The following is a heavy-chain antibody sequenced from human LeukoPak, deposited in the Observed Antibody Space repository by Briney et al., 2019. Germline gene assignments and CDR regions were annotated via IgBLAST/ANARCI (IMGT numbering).Heavy chain of an antibody. Sequence: ASVKVSCKASGYTFTGYYMHWVRQAPGQGLEWMGWIRGRNGNTKYAQKVQGRVTMTTDISTTTAYMELRSLRSDDTAVYYCARVVVVSTAIWGDYYYYMDVWGKGTTVTVSS. CDR3: ARVVVVSTAIWGDYYYYMDV. CDR1: GYTFTGYY. D-gene: IGHD2-2*01. J-gene: IGHJ6*03. CDR2: IRGRNGNT. V-gene: IGHV1-18*04.